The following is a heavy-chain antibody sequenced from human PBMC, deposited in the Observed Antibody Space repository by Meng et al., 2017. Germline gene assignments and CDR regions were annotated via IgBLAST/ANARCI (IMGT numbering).Heavy chain of an antibody. CDR2: ISWNSGST. D-gene: IGHD2-15*01. CDR3: AKDHCSGGSCYSDY. Sequence: GGSLRLSCAASGFTFADYAMHWVRQAPGKGLEWVSGISWNSGSTGYADSVKGRFTISRDNAKNSLYLQMNSLRAEDTALYYCAKDHCSGGSCYSDYWGQGTLVTGSS. CDR1: GFTFADYA. V-gene: IGHV3-9*01. J-gene: IGHJ4*02.